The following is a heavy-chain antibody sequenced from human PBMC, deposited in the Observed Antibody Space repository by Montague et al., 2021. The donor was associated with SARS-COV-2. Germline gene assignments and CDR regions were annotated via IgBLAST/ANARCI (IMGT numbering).Heavy chain of an antibody. V-gene: IGHV4-59*01. Sequence: SETQSLTCTVSGDSINNYYWSWIRQPPGKGLEWIGNTFYSGSTMYNPSLKSRVTISVDTSKNQFSLNLSSVTAADPAVYFCARLSGYNPFDAFDIWGPGTMVTVSS. CDR1: GDSINNYY. J-gene: IGHJ3*02. CDR2: TFYSGST. CDR3: ARLSGYNPFDAFDI. D-gene: IGHD5-24*01.